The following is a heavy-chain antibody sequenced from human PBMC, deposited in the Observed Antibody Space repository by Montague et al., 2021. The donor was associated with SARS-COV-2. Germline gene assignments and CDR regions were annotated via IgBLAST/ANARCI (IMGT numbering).Heavy chain of an antibody. D-gene: IGHD3-10*01. V-gene: IGHV4-4*07. CDR1: GDSISRYY. CDR3: AREQWFNQYYYGMDV. CDR2: VYSSGNT. Sequence: SETLSLTCSVSGDSISRYYWSWVRQSAGKGLEWIGRVYSSGNTDSNPSLKSRVIMSRDTSTNQVSLKVTSVTAADTAAYYCAREQWFNQYYYGMDVWGQGTTVAVSS. J-gene: IGHJ6*02.